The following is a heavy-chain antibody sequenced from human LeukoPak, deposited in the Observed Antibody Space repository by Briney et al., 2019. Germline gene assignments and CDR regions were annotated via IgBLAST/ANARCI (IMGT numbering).Heavy chain of an antibody. Sequence: SQTLSLTCTVSGGSINSGGYYWSWLRQHPGKGLEWIGYINYRGSTYYNPSLKSRATISVDTSKNQFSLRLSSVTAADTAVYYCARDHCPSSGYYCKGYDYWGRGTLVTVSS. CDR1: GGSINSGGYY. V-gene: IGHV4-31*03. D-gene: IGHD3-22*01. J-gene: IGHJ4*02. CDR3: ARDHCPSSGYYCKGYDY. CDR2: INYRGST.